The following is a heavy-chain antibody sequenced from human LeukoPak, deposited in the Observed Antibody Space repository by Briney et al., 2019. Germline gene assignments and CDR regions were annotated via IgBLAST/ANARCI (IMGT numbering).Heavy chain of an antibody. D-gene: IGHD6-13*01. Sequence: SETLSLTCTVSGGSISSYYWSWIRQPAGKGLEWIGRIYTSGSTNYNPSLKSRVTISVDKSKNQFSLKLGSVTAADTAVYYCARRSRSWHGLDYWGQGTLVTVSS. CDR3: ARRSRSWHGLDY. V-gene: IGHV4-4*07. CDR1: GGSISSYY. J-gene: IGHJ4*02. CDR2: IYTSGST.